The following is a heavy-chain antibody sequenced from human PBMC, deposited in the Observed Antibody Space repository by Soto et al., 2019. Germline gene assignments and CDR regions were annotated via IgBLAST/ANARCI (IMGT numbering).Heavy chain of an antibody. CDR1: GYTFTSYG. Sequence: QVQLVQSGAEVKKPGASVKVSWKAYGYTFTSYGSSWVRQAPGQGLEWMGWISAYNGNTNYAQKLQGRVTMTTDTSTSTAYMELRSLRSDDTAVYYCARDSRRKQQLGVFDYWGQGTLVTVSS. CDR2: ISAYNGNT. D-gene: IGHD6-13*01. CDR3: ARDSRRKQQLGVFDY. V-gene: IGHV1-18*04. J-gene: IGHJ4*02.